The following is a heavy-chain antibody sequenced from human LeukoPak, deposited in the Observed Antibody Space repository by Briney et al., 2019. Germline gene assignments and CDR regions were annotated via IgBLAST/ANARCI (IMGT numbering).Heavy chain of an antibody. V-gene: IGHV1-46*01. J-gene: IGHJ4*02. D-gene: IGHD1-26*01. CDR1: GYTFTSYY. CDR3: ARVSGSYARAFDY. Sequence: ASVKVSCKSSGYTFTSYYMHWVRQPPGQGLEWMGIINPSGGSTSYAQKFQDRLTMTRDMSTSTVYMELSSLRSKDTAVYYCARVSGSYARAFDYWGQGTLVTVSS. CDR2: INPSGGST.